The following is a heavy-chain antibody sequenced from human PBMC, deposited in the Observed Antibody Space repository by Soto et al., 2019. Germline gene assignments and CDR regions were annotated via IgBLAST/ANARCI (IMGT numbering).Heavy chain of an antibody. CDR2: IYYSGST. Sequence: PXETRSLTCTVSGCSISSGGYYWSWIRQHPGKGLEWIGYIYYSGSTYYNPSLKSRVTISVDTSKNQFSLKLSSVTAADTAVYYCARDPHTAYSSSGQTHAFDTWGQGTMVTVSS. D-gene: IGHD3-22*01. V-gene: IGHV4-31*03. CDR1: GCSISSGGYY. CDR3: ARDPHTAYSSSGQTHAFDT. J-gene: IGHJ3*02.